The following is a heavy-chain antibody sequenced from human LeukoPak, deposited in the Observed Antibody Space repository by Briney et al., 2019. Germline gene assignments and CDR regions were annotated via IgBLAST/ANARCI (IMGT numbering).Heavy chain of an antibody. CDR3: ARAGGSYGNWYFDL. Sequence: GGSLRLSCAASGFTFSTYTMNWVRQAPGKGLECVSSISSIGSTIYYADSVKGRFTISRDNSKNTLYLQMNSLRAEDTAVYYCARAGGSYGNWYFDLWGRGTLVTVSS. J-gene: IGHJ2*01. CDR2: ISSIGSTI. CDR1: GFTFSTYT. D-gene: IGHD1-26*01. V-gene: IGHV3-48*01.